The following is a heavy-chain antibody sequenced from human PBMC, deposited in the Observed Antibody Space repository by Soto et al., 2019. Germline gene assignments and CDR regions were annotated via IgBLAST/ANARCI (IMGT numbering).Heavy chain of an antibody. J-gene: IGHJ4*02. CDR1: GGSISSYY. CDR3: ARGFDGGSGWFYYFDY. CDR2: IYYSGST. D-gene: IGHD6-19*01. V-gene: IGHV4-59*01. Sequence: PSETLSLTCTVSGGSISSYYWSWIRQPPGKGLEWIGYIYYSGSTNYNPSLKSRVTISVDTSKNQFSLKLSSVTAADTAVYYCARGFDGGSGWFYYFDYWGQGTLVTVSS.